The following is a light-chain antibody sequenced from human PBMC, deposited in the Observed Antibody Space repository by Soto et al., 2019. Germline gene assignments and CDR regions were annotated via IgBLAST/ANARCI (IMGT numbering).Light chain of an antibody. CDR1: QGISDY. CDR3: QRYNSGLLA. J-gene: IGKJ4*01. Sequence: DIQMTQSPSSLSASVGDRVTITCRASQGISDYLAWYQQRPGKVPKVLIYDASTLQSGVPSRFSGGGSGTDFTLTITNLQPEDAATYYCQRYNSGLLAFGGGTKVEIK. CDR2: DAS. V-gene: IGKV1-27*01.